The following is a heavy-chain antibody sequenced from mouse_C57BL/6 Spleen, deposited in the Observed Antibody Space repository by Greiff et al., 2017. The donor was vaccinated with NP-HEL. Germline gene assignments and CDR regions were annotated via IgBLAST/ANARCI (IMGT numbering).Heavy chain of an antibody. D-gene: IGHD1-1*01. Sequence: EVQLQQSGPELVKPGASVKIPCKASGYTFTDYNMDWVKQSHGKSLEWIGDINPNNGGTIYNQKFKGKATLTVDKSSSTAYMELRSLTSEDTAVYYGAREGPYYYGSSYGFAYWGQGTLVTVSA. CDR2: INPNNGGT. CDR3: AREGPYYYGSSYGFAY. CDR1: GYTFTDYN. V-gene: IGHV1-18*01. J-gene: IGHJ3*01.